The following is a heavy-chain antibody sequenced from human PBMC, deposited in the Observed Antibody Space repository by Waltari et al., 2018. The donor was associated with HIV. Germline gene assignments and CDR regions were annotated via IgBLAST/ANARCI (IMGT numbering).Heavy chain of an antibody. J-gene: IGHJ4*02. V-gene: IGHV3-74*01. CDR2: IKSDGTIT. CDR3: ARDLVVLRYFDWLSTYFDY. Sequence: LSCAASGFTFSSYWMHWVRQAPGKGLVWVSRIKSDGTITTYADSVKGRFTISRDNAKNTLFLQMNSLRAEDTAIYYCARDLVVLRYFDWLSTYFDYWGQGTLVTVSS. D-gene: IGHD3-9*01. CDR1: GFTFSSYW.